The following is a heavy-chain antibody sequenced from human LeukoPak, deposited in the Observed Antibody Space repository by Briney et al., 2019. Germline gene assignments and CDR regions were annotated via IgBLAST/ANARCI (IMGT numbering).Heavy chain of an antibody. J-gene: IGHJ6*03. CDR3: ARGGRWLLTGYYYYMDV. CDR2: MNPNSGNT. CDR1: GYTFTSYD. D-gene: IGHD5-24*01. Sequence: GASVKVSCKASGYTFTSYDINWVRQATGQGLEWMGWMNPNSGNTGYAQKFQGRVTMTRNTSISTAYMELSSLRSEDTAVYYCARGGRWLLTGYYYYMDVWGKGTTVTISS. V-gene: IGHV1-8*01.